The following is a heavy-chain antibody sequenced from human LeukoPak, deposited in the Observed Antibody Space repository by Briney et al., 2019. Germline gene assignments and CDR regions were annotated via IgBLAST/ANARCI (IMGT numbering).Heavy chain of an antibody. CDR3: ARGRRDGYPTCYYYMDV. CDR2: INHSGST. D-gene: IGHD5-24*01. V-gene: IGHV4-34*01. J-gene: IGHJ6*03. CDR1: GGSFSGYY. Sequence: SETLSLTCAVYGGSFSGYYWSWIRQPPGKGLEWIGEINHSGSTNYNPSLKSRVTISVDTSKNQFSLKLSSVTAADTAVYYCARGRRDGYPTCYYYMDVWGEGTTVTVSS.